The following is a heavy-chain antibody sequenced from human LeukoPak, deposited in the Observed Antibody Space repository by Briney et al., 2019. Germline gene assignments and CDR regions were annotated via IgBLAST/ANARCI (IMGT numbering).Heavy chain of an antibody. CDR2: ISWNSGSI. J-gene: IGHJ4*02. CDR3: AKAPQYSSGWFDY. CDR1: GFTFDDYA. V-gene: IGHV3-9*01. D-gene: IGHD6-19*01. Sequence: GGSLRLSCAASGFTFDDYAMHWVRQAPGKGLEWVSGISWNSGSIGYADSVKGRFTISRDNAKNSLYLQMNSLRAEDTALYYCAKAPQYSSGWFDYWGQGTLVTVSS.